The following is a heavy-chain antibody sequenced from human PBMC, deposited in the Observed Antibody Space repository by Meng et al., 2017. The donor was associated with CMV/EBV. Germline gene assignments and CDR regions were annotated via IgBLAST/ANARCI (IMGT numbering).Heavy chain of an antibody. D-gene: IGHD3-22*01. CDR3: ARGVVTMIVVYDP. CDR1: GGSISSSSYY. Sequence: QLQLRGSGPGLVKPSEHLSLTCAASGGSISSSSYYWGWIRQPPGKGLEWIGSIYYSGSTYYNPSLKSRVTISVDTSKNQFSLKLSSVTAADTAVYYCARGVVTMIVVYDPWGQGTLVTVSS. V-gene: IGHV4-39*07. J-gene: IGHJ5*02. CDR2: IYYSGST.